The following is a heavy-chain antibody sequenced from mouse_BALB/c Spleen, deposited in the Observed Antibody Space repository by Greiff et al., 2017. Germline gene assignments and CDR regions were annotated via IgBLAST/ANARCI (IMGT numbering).Heavy chain of an antibody. CDR3: ARKGNRLGGFAY. J-gene: IGHJ3*01. D-gene: IGHD3-3*01. V-gene: IGHV2-2*02. Sequence: VQGVESGPGLVQPSQSLSITCTVSGFSLTSYGVHWVRQSPGKGLEWLGVIWSGGSTDYNAAFISRLSISKDNSKSQVFFKMNSLQANDTAIYYCARKGNRLGGFAYWGQGTLVTVSA. CDR2: IWSGGST. CDR1: GFSLTSYG.